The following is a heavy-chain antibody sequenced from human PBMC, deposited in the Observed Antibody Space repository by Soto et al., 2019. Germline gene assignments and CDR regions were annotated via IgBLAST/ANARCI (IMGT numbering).Heavy chain of an antibody. V-gene: IGHV4-59*01. D-gene: IGHD3-22*01. CDR1: GGSISSYY. J-gene: IGHJ4*02. CDR2: IYYSGST. Sequence: SETLSLTCTVSGGSISSYYWSWIRQPPGKGLEWIGYIYYSGSTNYNPSLKSRVTISVDTSKNQFSLKLSSVTAADTAVYYCARVGYYDSSGYSSTQPFDYWGQGTLVTVSS. CDR3: ARVGYYDSSGYSSTQPFDY.